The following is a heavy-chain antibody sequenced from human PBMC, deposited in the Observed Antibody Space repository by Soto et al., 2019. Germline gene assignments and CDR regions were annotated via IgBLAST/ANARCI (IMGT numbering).Heavy chain of an antibody. Sequence: PSETLSLTCTVSGGSFSSYYWSCIRQPPGKGLEWIGYIYYSGSTNYNPSLKSRVTMSVHTSQNQFSLKLSSVTAADTAVYYCARNRGNYLDYWGQGTMVTVSS. CDR2: IYYSGST. J-gene: IGHJ4*02. CDR3: ARNRGNYLDY. V-gene: IGHV4-59*01. CDR1: GGSFSSYY.